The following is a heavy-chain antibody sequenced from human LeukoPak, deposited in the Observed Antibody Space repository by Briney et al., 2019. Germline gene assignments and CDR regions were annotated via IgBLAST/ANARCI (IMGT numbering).Heavy chain of an antibody. CDR2: ISSSSSYI. CDR1: GFTFSKYA. Sequence: PGGSLRLSCAASGFTFSKYAMNWVRQAPGKGLEWVSSISSSSSYIYYADSVKGRFTISRDNAKNSLYLQMNSLRAEDTAVYYCARSLLSRGACFDYWGQGTLVTVSS. V-gene: IGHV3-21*01. CDR3: ARSLLSRGACFDY. D-gene: IGHD3-10*01. J-gene: IGHJ4*02.